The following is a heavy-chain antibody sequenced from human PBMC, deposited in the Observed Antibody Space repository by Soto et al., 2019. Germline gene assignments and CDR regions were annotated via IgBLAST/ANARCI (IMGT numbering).Heavy chain of an antibody. CDR1: GYTFTSYD. CDR2: MNPNSGNT. V-gene: IGHV1-8*01. CDR3: ARRTVYWKHKGFDY. J-gene: IGHJ4*02. D-gene: IGHD2-8*02. Sequence: QVQLVQSGAEVKKPGASVKVSCKASGYTFTSYDINWVRQATGQGLEWMGWMNPNSGNTGYAQKFQGRVTMTRHTSISTAYMELSSLRSEDTAVYYCARRTVYWKHKGFDYWGQGTLVTVSS.